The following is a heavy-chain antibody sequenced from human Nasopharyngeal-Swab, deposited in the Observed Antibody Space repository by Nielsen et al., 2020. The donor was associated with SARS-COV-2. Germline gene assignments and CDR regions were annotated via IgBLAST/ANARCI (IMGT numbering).Heavy chain of an antibody. Sequence: GESLQISCAASGFTFSSYVMSWVRPAPGKGPEWVSAISGSGGSTYYADSVKGRFTISRDNSKNTLYLQMNSLRAEDTTVYYCAKGGGYSYYYGMDVWGQGTTVTVSS. CDR3: AKGGGYSYYYGMDV. CDR2: ISGSGGST. CDR1: GFTFSSYV. D-gene: IGHD5-18*01. V-gene: IGHV3-23*01. J-gene: IGHJ6*02.